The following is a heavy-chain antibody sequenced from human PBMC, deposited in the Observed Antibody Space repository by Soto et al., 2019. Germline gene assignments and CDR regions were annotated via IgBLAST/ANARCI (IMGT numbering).Heavy chain of an antibody. CDR2: IIPVFGRP. J-gene: IGHJ1*01. CDR3: AREGSGYNF. D-gene: IGHD5-12*01. CDR1: GGTFSSFG. V-gene: IGHV1-69*13. Sequence: SVKVSCKASGGTFSSFGISWVRQAPGQGLEWMGGIIPVFGRPNYAQRFRGRLTITADESTNTGYMELIDLRSEDTAVYYCAREGSGYNFWGQGTQVTVS.